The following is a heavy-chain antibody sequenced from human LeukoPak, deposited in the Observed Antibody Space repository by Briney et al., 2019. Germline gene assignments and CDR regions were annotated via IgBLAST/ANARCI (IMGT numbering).Heavy chain of an antibody. D-gene: IGHD4-17*01. J-gene: IGHJ6*03. CDR2: IIPIFGTA. V-gene: IGHV1-69*05. CDR1: GGTFSSYA. Sequence: ASVKVSCKASGGTFSSYAISWVRQAPGQGLEWMGGIIPIFGTANYAQKFQGRVTITTDESTSTAYMELSSLRSEDTVVYYCARCYGDVYYYYMDVWGKGTTVTVSS. CDR3: ARCYGDVYYYYMDV.